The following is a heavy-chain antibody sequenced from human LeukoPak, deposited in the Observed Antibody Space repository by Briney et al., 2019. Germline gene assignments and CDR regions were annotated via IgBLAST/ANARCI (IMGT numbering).Heavy chain of an antibody. CDR2: ISSSSSSI. V-gene: IGHV3-48*04. D-gene: IGHD6-19*01. Sequence: GGSLRLSCAASGFSFSSYSMNWVRQAPGKGLEWVSHISSSSSSIYYADSVKGRFTISRDNAKNSLYLQMNSLRAEDTAVYYCARLPYSSGWYYFDYWGQGTLVTVSS. CDR3: ARLPYSSGWYYFDY. CDR1: GFSFSSYS. J-gene: IGHJ4*02.